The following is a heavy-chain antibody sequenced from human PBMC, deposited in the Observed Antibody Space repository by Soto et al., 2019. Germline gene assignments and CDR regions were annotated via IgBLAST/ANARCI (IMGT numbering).Heavy chain of an antibody. CDR2: TSWDGNNK. V-gene: IGHV3-30*18. D-gene: IGHD2-2*01. CDR1: GFTFSSNW. J-gene: IGHJ6*02. Sequence: GGSLGLSCAASGFTFSSNWMHWVRQPPGKGLEWVAVTSWDGNNKYYADSVKGRFTISRDNSKNTLYLQMNSLRAEDMAVYYCAKVVVPAAMVNYYYGMDVWGQGTTVTVSS. CDR3: AKVVVPAAMVNYYYGMDV.